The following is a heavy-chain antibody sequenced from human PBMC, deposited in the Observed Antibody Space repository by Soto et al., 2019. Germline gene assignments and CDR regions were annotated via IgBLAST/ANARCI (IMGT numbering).Heavy chain of an antibody. J-gene: IGHJ6*03. Sequence: SETLSLTCAVYGGSFSGYYWSWIRQPPGKGLEWIGEINHSGSTNYNPSLKSRVTISVDTSKNQFSLKLSSVTAADTAVYYCAGEDIVVVPAAIPSFDYYYMDVWGKGTTVTVSS. D-gene: IGHD2-2*01. CDR3: AGEDIVVVPAAIPSFDYYYMDV. V-gene: IGHV4-34*01. CDR1: GGSFSGYY. CDR2: INHSGST.